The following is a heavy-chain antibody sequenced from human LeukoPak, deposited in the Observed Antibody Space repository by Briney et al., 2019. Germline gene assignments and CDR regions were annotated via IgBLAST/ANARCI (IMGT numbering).Heavy chain of an antibody. CDR1: GFTFSSYA. CDR3: ARRGYSSSWSIRYTGFGYYYYMDV. J-gene: IGHJ6*03. D-gene: IGHD6-13*01. CDR2: ISYDGSNK. Sequence: PGGSLRLSCAASGFTFSSYAMHWVRQAPGKGLEWVAVISYDGSNKYYADSVKGRFTISRDNSKNTLYLQMNSLRAEDTAVYYCARRGYSSSWSIRYTGFGYYYYMDVWGKGTTVTVSS. V-gene: IGHV3-30*04.